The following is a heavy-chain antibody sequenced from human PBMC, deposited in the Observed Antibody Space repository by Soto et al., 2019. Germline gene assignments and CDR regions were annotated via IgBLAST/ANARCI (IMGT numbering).Heavy chain of an antibody. D-gene: IGHD3-22*01. CDR2: IYHTGNA. Sequence: QLQLKESGPGLVKSSETLSLTCSVSGDSISNSRFYWAWIRQPPGEGLEWIGSIYHTGNAYYNPSLKSRVTIFVATSKNQFSLKLTSVTAADTALYYCARDYFDSSDYTTNWFDPWGQGALVTVSS. CDR3: ARDYFDSSDYTTNWFDP. V-gene: IGHV4-39*01. J-gene: IGHJ5*02. CDR1: GDSISNSRFY.